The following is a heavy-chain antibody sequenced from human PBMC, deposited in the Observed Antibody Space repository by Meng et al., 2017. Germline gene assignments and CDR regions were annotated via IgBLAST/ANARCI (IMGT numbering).Heavy chain of an antibody. Sequence: EVELVESGGGLFQPRGSLRLSCAASGFTFNNYWMHWVRQVPGKGLVWVSRISGDGSITNYADSVKGRFTISRDNAKNTLYLQMNSLRPEDTAVYYCLDEAPRSDYWGQGSLVTVSS. J-gene: IGHJ4*02. CDR1: GFTFNNYW. CDR3: LDEAPRSDY. V-gene: IGHV3-74*01. D-gene: IGHD1-1*01. CDR2: ISGDGSIT.